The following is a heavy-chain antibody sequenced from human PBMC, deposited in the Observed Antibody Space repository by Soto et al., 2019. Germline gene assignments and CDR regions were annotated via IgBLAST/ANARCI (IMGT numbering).Heavy chain of an antibody. J-gene: IGHJ5*02. D-gene: IGHD6-19*01. CDR3: AKGGAGHTPFDP. CDR2: ISDSGETT. V-gene: IGHV3-23*01. Sequence: GGSLRLSCEASGFTFSRHAMSWVRQAPGKVLEWVSTISDSGETTYSEDSVKGRFTISRDNSKNTLYLQMNSLRAEDTAVYSCAKGGAGHTPFDPWGQGTLVTVSS. CDR1: GFTFSRHA.